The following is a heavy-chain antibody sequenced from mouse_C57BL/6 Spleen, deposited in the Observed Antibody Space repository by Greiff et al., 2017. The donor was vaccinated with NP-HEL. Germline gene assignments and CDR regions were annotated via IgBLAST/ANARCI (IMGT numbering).Heavy chain of an antibody. D-gene: IGHD1-1*01. CDR2: FYPGSGSI. CDR1: GYTFTEYT. Sequence: QVQLQQSGAELVKPGASVKLSCKASGYTFTEYTIHRVKQRSGQGLEWIGWFYPGSGSIKYNEKFKDKATLTADKSSSTVYMELSRLTSEDSAVYFCARHEEADLYGSIYWYFDVWGTGTTVTVSS. V-gene: IGHV1-62-2*01. J-gene: IGHJ1*03. CDR3: ARHEEADLYGSIYWYFDV.